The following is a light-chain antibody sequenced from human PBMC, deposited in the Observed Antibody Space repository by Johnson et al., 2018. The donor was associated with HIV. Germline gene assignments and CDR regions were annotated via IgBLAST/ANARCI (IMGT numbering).Light chain of an antibody. CDR1: SSNIGSNY. CDR2: DTY. J-gene: IGLJ1*01. V-gene: IGLV1-51*01. Sequence: QSVLTQPPSVSAAPGQTVTISCSGSSSNIGSNYVSWYQQVPGTAPKLLIFDTYQRPSGIPARFSGSKSGTSATLGITGLQAGDEADYYCGTWDNSLSIGYVFGTGTKVTVL. CDR3: GTWDNSLSIGYV.